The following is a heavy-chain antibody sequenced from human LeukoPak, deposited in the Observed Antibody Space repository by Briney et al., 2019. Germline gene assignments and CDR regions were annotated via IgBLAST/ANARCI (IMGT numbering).Heavy chain of an antibody. V-gene: IGHV3-48*02. J-gene: IGHJ4*02. CDR3: ARLRSGWYSDY. CDR2: IIGSSDTI. CDR1: GXTFSSYN. Sequence: GGSLRLSCAASGXTFSSYNMKWVRQALGKGRKGFSYIIGSSDTIYYADSVKGRFTISRDNAKTSLYLQMNSLRDEDTAVYYCARLRSGWYSDYWGQGTLVTVSS. D-gene: IGHD6-19*01.